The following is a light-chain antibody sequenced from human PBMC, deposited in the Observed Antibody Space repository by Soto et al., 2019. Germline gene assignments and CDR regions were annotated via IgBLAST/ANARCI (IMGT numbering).Light chain of an antibody. Sequence: IQLTQSPPFLSASVGDRVTITCRASQDISSFLAWYQQKPGKAPKPLIYAASILQNGVPARFSGGGSGTEFTLTISRLEPEDFAVYYCQQYGSSPPTFGQGTKVDIK. V-gene: IGKV1-9*01. CDR1: QDISSF. CDR2: AAS. CDR3: QQYGSSPPT. J-gene: IGKJ1*01.